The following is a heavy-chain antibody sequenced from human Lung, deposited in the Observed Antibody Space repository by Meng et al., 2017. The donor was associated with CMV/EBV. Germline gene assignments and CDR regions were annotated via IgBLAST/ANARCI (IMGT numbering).Heavy chain of an antibody. V-gene: IGHV1-2*04. J-gene: IGHJ4*02. CDR2: INPNSGGT. CDR1: GYTLTGYY. D-gene: IGHD6-13*01. CDR3: ARDWEGSWAVFDY. Sequence: QVQLVQVGAGVKKPGASVKVSCKASGYTLTGYYMHWVRQAPGQGLEWMGWINPNSGGTNYAQKFQGWATMTRDTSISTAYMELSRLRSDDTAVYYCARDWEGSWAVFDYWGQGTLVTVSS.